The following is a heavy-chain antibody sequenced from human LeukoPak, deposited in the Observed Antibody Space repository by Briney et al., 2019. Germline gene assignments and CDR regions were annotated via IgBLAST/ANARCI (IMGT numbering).Heavy chain of an antibody. CDR1: EFTLGIYE. V-gene: IGHV3-48*03. D-gene: IGHD2-15*01. J-gene: IGHJ5*02. CDR3: ASTRPVVVVAASPERDWFDP. CDR2: ISGIVGTI. Sequence: GGSLKLSCAPPEFTLGIYERNWFRRAPGKGLGGFSYISGIVGTIYYADSVKGRFTISRDNAKNSLYLQMNSLRAEDTAVYYCASTRPVVVVAASPERDWFDPWGQGTLVTVSS.